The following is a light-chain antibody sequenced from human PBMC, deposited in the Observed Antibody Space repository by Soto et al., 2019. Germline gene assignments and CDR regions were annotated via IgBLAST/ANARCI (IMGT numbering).Light chain of an antibody. V-gene: IGLV2-8*01. Sequence: QSALTQPPSASGSPGQSVTISCTGTSSDVGGYSYVSWYQQHPGKAPKLMIYEVSKRPSGVPDRFSGSKSGNTASLTVSGLQAEDEADYYCSSYAGSIFGTGTKLTVL. CDR3: SSYAGSI. CDR2: EVS. J-gene: IGLJ1*01. CDR1: SSDVGGYSY.